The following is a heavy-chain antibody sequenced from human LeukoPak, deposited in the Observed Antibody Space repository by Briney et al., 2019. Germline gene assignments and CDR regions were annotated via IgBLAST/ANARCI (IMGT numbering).Heavy chain of an antibody. CDR2: IKSQINGGTA. V-gene: IGHV3-15*07. D-gene: IGHD6-13*01. Sequence: GSLRLSCAASGFTFSHAWMNWVRQAPGKGLEWVGRIKSQINGGTADCAPPVKGRFTISRDDSKNMLHLQMNSLKTEDTAVYYCTTGWASAAHDGYWGRGTLVTVSS. J-gene: IGHJ4*02. CDR1: GFTFSHAW. CDR3: TTGWASAAHDGY.